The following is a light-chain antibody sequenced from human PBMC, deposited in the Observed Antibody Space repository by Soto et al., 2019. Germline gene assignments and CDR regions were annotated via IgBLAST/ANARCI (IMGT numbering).Light chain of an antibody. CDR2: DAS. J-gene: IGKJ1*01. V-gene: IGKV1-5*01. CDR3: QQSNNYPWT. Sequence: DVQMTQSPSTLSASVGDRVTITCRASQNVNTWLAWYQQKPGKAPELLIYDASTLESGVPSRFSGFGSGTDFTLTISSLQPDDFATFYCQQSNNYPWTFGQGTKVEIK. CDR1: QNVNTW.